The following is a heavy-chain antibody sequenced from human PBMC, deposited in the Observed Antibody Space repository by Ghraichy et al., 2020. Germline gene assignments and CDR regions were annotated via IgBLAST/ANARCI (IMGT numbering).Heavy chain of an antibody. Sequence: GGSLRLSCEASGFTFSSYAMSWVRQAPGKGLEWVSGVSGAGGTTYYADSVKGRFTISRDNSKNTLYLQIDRLRAEDTAVYYCAKADNDRVRYYAMDVWGQGTTVTVSS. J-gene: IGHJ6*02. CDR1: GFTFSSYA. CDR2: VSGAGGTT. CDR3: AKADNDRVRYYAMDV. V-gene: IGHV3-23*01. D-gene: IGHD1-14*01.